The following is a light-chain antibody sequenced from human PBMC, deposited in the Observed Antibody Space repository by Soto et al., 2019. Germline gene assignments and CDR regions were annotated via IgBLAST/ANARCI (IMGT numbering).Light chain of an antibody. CDR3: QQYAESPLT. Sequence: ETVLTQSPGTVSLSPGESATLSCRASQSIGKSYLAWFQHKPGQAPRLLIYGASTRATGIPDRFRDSGSGTDFTLTVSRLESEDFAVYYCQQYAESPLTFGGGTKVEIK. J-gene: IGKJ4*01. CDR1: QSIGKSY. V-gene: IGKV3-20*01. CDR2: GAS.